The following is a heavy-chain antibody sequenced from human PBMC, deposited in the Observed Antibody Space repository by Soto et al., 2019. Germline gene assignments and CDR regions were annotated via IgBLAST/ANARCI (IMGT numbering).Heavy chain of an antibody. V-gene: IGHV1-69*08. CDR1: GGTFSSYT. CDR3: AREEYYYGSGTFFDY. Sequence: QVQLVQSGAEVKKPGSSGKVSCKASGGTFSSYTISWVRQAPGQWLEWMGRIIPILGIANYAQKFQGRVPIPADKSRSTAYMELSSLRSEDTAVYYCAREEYYYGSGTFFDYWGQGTLVTVSS. CDR2: IIPILGIA. J-gene: IGHJ4*02. D-gene: IGHD3-10*01.